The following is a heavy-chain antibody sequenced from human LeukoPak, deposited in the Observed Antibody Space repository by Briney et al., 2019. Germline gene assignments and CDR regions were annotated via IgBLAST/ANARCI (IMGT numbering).Heavy chain of an antibody. Sequence: GESLKISCKDSGYSFTSYWIGWVRQMPGKGLEWMGIIYPGDSDTRYSPSFQGQVAISADKSINTAYLQWSSLKASDTAIYYCARRGEAMDPFDYWGQGTLVTVSS. CDR3: ARRGEAMDPFDY. J-gene: IGHJ4*02. CDR2: IYPGDSDT. CDR1: GYSFTSYW. D-gene: IGHD5-18*01. V-gene: IGHV5-51*01.